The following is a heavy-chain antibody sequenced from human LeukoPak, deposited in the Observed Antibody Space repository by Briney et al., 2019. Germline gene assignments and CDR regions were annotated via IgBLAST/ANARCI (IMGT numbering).Heavy chain of an antibody. V-gene: IGHV3-48*03. CDR2: ISSSGSTI. CDR1: GFTFSSYE. Sequence: GGSLRLSCAASGFTFSSYEMNWVRQAPGKGLEWGSYISSSGSTIYYAESVKGRFTISRDNAKNSLYLQMNSLRAEDTAVYYCAKGGGYEAQYYYYYLDVWGKGTTVTISS. D-gene: IGHD5-12*01. CDR3: AKGGGYEAQYYYYYLDV. J-gene: IGHJ6*03.